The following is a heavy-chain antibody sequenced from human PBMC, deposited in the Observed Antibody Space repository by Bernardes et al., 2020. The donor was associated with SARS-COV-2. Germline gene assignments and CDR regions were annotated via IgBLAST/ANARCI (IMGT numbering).Heavy chain of an antibody. CDR2: IYYSGSS. Sequence: SEPLSLTCTVSGGSISSGDYYWSWLRQPPGKGLEWIGYIYYSGSSYYNPSLKSRLTMSVDTSKNQFSLKLSSVTAADTGVYYCAREFREVMAHFDYWGQGTLVTVSS. V-gene: IGHV4-30-4*01. J-gene: IGHJ4*02. D-gene: IGHD3-16*01. CDR3: AREFREVMAHFDY. CDR1: GGSISSGDYY.